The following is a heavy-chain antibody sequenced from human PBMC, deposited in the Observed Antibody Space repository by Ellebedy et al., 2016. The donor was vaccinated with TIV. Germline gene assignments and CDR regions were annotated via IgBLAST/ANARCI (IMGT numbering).Heavy chain of an antibody. V-gene: IGHV1-18*01. CDR3: ARVRGSGSYPYYYGMDV. CDR2: ISAYNGNT. CDR1: GYTFTSYG. J-gene: IGHJ6*02. D-gene: IGHD3-10*01. Sequence: ASVKVSXKASGYTFTSYGISWVRQAPGQGLEWMGWISAYNGNTNYAQKLQGRVTMTTDTSTSTAYMELRSLRSDDTAVYYCARVRGSGSYPYYYGMDVWGQGTTVTVSS.